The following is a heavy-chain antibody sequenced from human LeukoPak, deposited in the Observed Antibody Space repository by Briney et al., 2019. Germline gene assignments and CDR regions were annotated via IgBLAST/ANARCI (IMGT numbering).Heavy chain of an antibody. V-gene: IGHV3-33*01. D-gene: IGHD3-16*01. CDR1: GFTFSGFG. Sequence: PGKSLRLSCAASGFTFSGFGMHWVRQAPGKGLEWVAVIWYDGSNKYYADSVKGQFTISRDNSKDRLYLQMNSLRPEDTAMYYCARVRGGRSWYYYGMDVWGRGTTVTVSS. CDR2: IWYDGSNK. J-gene: IGHJ6*02. CDR3: ARVRGGRSWYYYGMDV.